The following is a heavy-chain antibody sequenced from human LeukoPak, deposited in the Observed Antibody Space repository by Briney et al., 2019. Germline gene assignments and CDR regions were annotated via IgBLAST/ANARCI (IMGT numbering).Heavy chain of an antibody. D-gene: IGHD2-21*02. Sequence: GGSLRLSCAASGFTFSSYAMHWVRQAPGKGLEWVAVISYDGSNKYYADSVKGRFIISRDNSRNTLYLQMNSLRAEDTAVYYCARSPGVCGGDCYSFRGAFDIGAKGQWSPSLQ. V-gene: IGHV3-30*01. J-gene: IGHJ3*02. CDR2: ISYDGSNK. CDR1: GFTFSSYA. CDR3: ARSPGVCGGDCYSFRGAFDI.